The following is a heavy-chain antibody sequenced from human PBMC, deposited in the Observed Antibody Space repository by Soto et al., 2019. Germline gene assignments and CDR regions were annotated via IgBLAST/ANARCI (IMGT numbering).Heavy chain of an antibody. D-gene: IGHD2-15*01. CDR2: ISSSGPGI. CDR3: ARAYSDAFDI. J-gene: IGHJ3*02. CDR1: GFTFSDYY. Sequence: PGGSLRLSCAASGFTFSDYYMTWIRQAPGKGLEWVAYISSSGPGIYYPDSVKGRFTISRDNAKNPLYLQVSSLRAEDTAVYYCARAYSDAFDIWGQGTMVTVSS. V-gene: IGHV3-11*01.